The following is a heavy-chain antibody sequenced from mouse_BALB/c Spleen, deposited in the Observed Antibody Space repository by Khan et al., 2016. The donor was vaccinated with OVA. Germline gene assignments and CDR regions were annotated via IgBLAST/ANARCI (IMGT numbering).Heavy chain of an antibody. Sequence: EVELVESGGGLVQPGGSRKLSCAASGFTFSSYGVHWVRQAPERGLEWVAYISGDSTTIYYADTVKGRFTISRDNSKNTLFLQMTSLTSEDTANYSAATSYFYCDCFDYWGPGTTLTVSS. CDR1: GFTFSSYG. D-gene: IGHD1-1*01. CDR2: ISGDSTTI. CDR3: ATSYFYCDCFDY. J-gene: IGHJ2*01. V-gene: IGHV5-17*02.